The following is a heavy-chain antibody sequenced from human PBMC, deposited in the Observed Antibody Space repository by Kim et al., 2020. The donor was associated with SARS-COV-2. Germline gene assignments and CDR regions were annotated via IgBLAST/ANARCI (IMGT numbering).Heavy chain of an antibody. D-gene: IGHD3-10*01. V-gene: IGHV3-11*01. CDR3: ARVDDSGSYPYYYYGMDV. Sequence: GGSLRLSCAASGFTFSDYYMSWIRQAPGKGLEWVSYISSSGSTIYYADSVKGRFTISRDNAKNSLYLQMNSLRAEDTAVYYCARVDDSGSYPYYYYGMDVWGQGTTVTVSS. J-gene: IGHJ6*02. CDR2: ISSSGSTI. CDR1: GFTFSDYY.